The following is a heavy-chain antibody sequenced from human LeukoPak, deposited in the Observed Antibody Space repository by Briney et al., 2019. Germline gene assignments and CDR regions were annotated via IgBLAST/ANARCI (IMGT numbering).Heavy chain of an antibody. D-gene: IGHD3-22*01. J-gene: IGHJ4*02. CDR3: ARSLGSSGYQDY. CDR1: GFTFNSYW. CDR2: INSDGSST. V-gene: IGHV3-74*01. Sequence: GGSLRLSCAASGFTFNSYWMHWVRQAPGKGLVWVSRINSDGSSTSYADSVKGRFTISRDNAKNTVYLQMNSLRAEDTAVYYCARSLGSSGYQDYWGQGTLVTVSS.